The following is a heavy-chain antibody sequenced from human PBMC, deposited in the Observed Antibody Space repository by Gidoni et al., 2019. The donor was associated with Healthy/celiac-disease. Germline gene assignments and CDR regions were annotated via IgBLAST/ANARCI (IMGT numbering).Heavy chain of an antibody. CDR3: ARLQENGDHGDY. CDR1: GYSFTSYW. V-gene: IGHV5-51*01. J-gene: IGHJ4*02. CDR2: IYPGDSDT. Sequence: EVQLVQYGAEVKQPGESLQNYCKGYGYSFTSYWIGWVRQMHGKGLEWMGIIYPGDSDTRYSPSFQVQVTISADKSISTAYLQWSSLKASDTAMYYCARLQENGDHGDYWGQGTLVTVSS. D-gene: IGHD3-10*01.